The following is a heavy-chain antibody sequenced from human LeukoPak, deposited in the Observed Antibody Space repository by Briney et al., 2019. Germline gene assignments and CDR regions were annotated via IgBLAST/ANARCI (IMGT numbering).Heavy chain of an antibody. CDR2: ISGSGGST. CDR1: GFTFSSYG. CDR3: AKDLAYYDSSGYPEASY. D-gene: IGHD3-22*01. Sequence: GGSLRLSCAASGFTFSSYGMSWVRRAPGKGLEWVSAISGSGGSTYYADSVKGRFTISRDNSKNTLYLQMNSLRAEDTAVYYCAKDLAYYDSSGYPEASYWGQGTLVTVSS. J-gene: IGHJ4*02. V-gene: IGHV3-23*01.